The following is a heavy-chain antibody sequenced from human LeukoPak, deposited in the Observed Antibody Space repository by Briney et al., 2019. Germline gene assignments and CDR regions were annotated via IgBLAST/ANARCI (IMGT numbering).Heavy chain of an antibody. CDR1: GYTFTSYG. CDR3: ARDRTSTDYYYDSSGLYYFDY. V-gene: IGHV1-18*01. CDR2: ISAYNGST. D-gene: IGHD3-22*01. J-gene: IGHJ4*02. Sequence: ASVKVSCKASGYTFTSYGISWVRQAPGQGLEWMGWISAYNGSTNYAQKLQGRVTMTTDTSTSTAYMELRSLRSDDTAVYYCARDRTSTDYYYDSSGLYYFDYWGQGTLVTVSS.